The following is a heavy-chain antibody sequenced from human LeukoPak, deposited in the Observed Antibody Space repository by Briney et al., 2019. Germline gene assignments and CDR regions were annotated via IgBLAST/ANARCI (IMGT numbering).Heavy chain of an antibody. Sequence: SETLSLTCTVSGGSISSYYWSWIRQPAGKGLEWIGRIYTSGSTNYNPSLKSRVTMSVDTSKNRFSLKLSSVTAADTAVYYCARIRYCSSTSCYAGVHWFDPWGQGTLVTVSS. V-gene: IGHV4-4*07. J-gene: IGHJ5*02. D-gene: IGHD2-2*01. CDR3: ARIRYCSSTSCYAGVHWFDP. CDR1: GGSISSYY. CDR2: IYTSGST.